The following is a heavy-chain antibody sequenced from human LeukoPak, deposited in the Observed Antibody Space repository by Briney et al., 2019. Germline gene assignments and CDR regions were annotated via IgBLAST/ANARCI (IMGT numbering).Heavy chain of an antibody. D-gene: IGHD3-22*01. J-gene: IGHJ4*02. CDR2: IYPGDSDT. V-gene: IGHV5-51*01. CDR1: GYSFTSYW. Sequence: ESLKISSKGSGYSFTSYWLGWLRHMPAKGLEWMGIIYPGDSDTRYSPSFHGQVTISADKSISTAYLQRSSLTASDTAMYYCATAHYYYDSSGLGGFDYWGQGTLVTVSS. CDR3: ATAHYYYDSSGLGGFDY.